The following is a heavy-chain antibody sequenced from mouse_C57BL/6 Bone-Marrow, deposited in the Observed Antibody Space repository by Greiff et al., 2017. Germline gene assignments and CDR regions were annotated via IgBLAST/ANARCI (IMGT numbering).Heavy chain of an antibody. V-gene: IGHV1-42*01. CDR3: ARRNYYDYDDPAWFAY. CDR1: GYSFTGYY. D-gene: IGHD2-4*01. J-gene: IGHJ3*01. Sequence: EVMLVESGPELVKPGASVKISCKASGYSFTGYYMNWVKQSPEKSLEWIGELNPSTGGTTYNQKLKAKATLTVDKSSSTAYMQLKSLTSEDAAVYYCARRNYYDYDDPAWFAYWGQGTLVTVSA. CDR2: LNPSTGGT.